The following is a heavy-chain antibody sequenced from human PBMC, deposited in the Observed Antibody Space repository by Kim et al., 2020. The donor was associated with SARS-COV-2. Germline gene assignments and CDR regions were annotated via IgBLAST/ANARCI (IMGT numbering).Heavy chain of an antibody. V-gene: IGHV3-48*03. CDR3: ARVYWGYSYGLTDY. D-gene: IGHD5-18*01. CDR1: GFTFSSYE. Sequence: GGSLRLSCTASGFTFSSYEMNWVRQAPGKGLEWVSYISSSGSTIYYADSVKGRFTISRDNAKNSLYLQMNSLRAEDTAVYYCARVYWGYSYGLTDYWGQGTLVTVSS. J-gene: IGHJ4*02. CDR2: ISSSGSTI.